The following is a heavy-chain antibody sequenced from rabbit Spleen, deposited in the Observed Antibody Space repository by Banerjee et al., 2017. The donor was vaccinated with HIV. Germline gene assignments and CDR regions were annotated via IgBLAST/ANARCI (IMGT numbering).Heavy chain of an antibody. CDR3: ARDLDGGYGDANL. J-gene: IGHJ4*01. V-gene: IGHV1S45*01. Sequence: QEQLEESGGDLVKPGASLTLTCTASGFSFSGSHNMCWVRQAPGKGLEWIACIYNGGGTTYYASWAKGRFTISKTSSTTVTLQMTSLTAADTATYFCARDLDGGYGDANLWGPGTLVTVS. CDR2: IYNGGGTT. D-gene: IGHD1-1*01. CDR1: GFSFSGSHN.